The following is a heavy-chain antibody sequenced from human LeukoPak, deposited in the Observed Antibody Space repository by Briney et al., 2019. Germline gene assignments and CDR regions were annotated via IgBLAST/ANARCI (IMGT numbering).Heavy chain of an antibody. CDR3: AKFSRGYDSDY. D-gene: IGHD5-12*01. CDR2: IGDSGGST. V-gene: IGHV3-23*01. CDR1: GFTFSNFA. J-gene: IGHJ4*02. Sequence: PGGSLRLSCAASGFTFSNFAMSWVRQAPGKGLEWVSTIGDSGGSTYDADSVKGRFTISRDNSKNTLYLQMNSLRAEDTAVYYCAKFSRGYDSDYWGQGTLVTVSS.